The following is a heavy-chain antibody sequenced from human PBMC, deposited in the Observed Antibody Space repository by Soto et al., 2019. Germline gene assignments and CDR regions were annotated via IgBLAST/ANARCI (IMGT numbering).Heavy chain of an antibody. Sequence: PSETLSLTCTVSGGSISSYYWSWIRQPPGKGLEWIGYIYYSGSTNYNPSLKSRVTISVDTSKNQFSLKLSSVTAADTAVYYCARISQYDFWSGYYGNYYMDVWGKGTTVTVSS. CDR3: ARISQYDFWSGYYGNYYMDV. D-gene: IGHD3-3*01. V-gene: IGHV4-59*01. J-gene: IGHJ6*03. CDR1: GGSISSYY. CDR2: IYYSGST.